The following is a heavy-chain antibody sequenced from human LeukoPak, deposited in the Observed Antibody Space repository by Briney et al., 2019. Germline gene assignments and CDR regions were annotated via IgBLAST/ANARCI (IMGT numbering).Heavy chain of an antibody. CDR2: IGTAGDT. CDR1: GFTFSSYD. V-gene: IGHV3-13*01. J-gene: IGHJ4*02. Sequence: PGGSLRLSCAASGFTFSSYDMHWVRQATGKGLEWVSAIGTAGDTYYPGSVKGRFTISRENAKNSLYLQMNSLRAGDTAVYYCARVAPGCGSCYFNWGQGTLVTVSS. D-gene: IGHD2-15*01. CDR3: ARVAPGCGSCYFN.